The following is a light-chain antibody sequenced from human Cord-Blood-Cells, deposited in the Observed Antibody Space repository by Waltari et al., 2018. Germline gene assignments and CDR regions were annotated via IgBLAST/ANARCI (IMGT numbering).Light chain of an antibody. CDR1: SSDVGSYNL. V-gene: IGLV2-23*02. CDR3: CSYAGSSTWV. J-gene: IGLJ3*02. CDR2: EVS. Sequence: QSALTQPASVSGSPGQSITISCTGTSSDVGSYNLVSWYQRHPVKAPKLMSYEVSKRPSGVSNRFSGSKSGHTVSLTTSGRQAEDEADYYCCSYAGSSTWVFGGGTKLTVL.